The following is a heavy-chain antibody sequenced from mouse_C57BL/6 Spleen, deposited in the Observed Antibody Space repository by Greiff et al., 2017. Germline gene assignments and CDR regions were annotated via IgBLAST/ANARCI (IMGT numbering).Heavy chain of an antibody. D-gene: IGHD1-1*01. CDR2: ISYDGSN. Sequence: EVKLEESGPGLVKPSQSLSLTCSVTGYSITSGYYWNWIRQFPGNKLEWMGYISYDGSNNYNPSLQNRISITRDTSKNQFFLKLNSVTTEDTATYYCAREGYYCSPYYFDYWGQGTTLTVSS. CDR1: GYSITSGYY. V-gene: IGHV3-6*01. CDR3: AREGYYCSPYYFDY. J-gene: IGHJ2*01.